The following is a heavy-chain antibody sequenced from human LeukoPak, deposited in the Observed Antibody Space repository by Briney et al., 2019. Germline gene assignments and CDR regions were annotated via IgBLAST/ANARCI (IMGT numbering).Heavy chain of an antibody. J-gene: IGHJ6*02. Sequence: PGGSLRLSCAASGFTFSSYSMNWVRQAPGKGLEWVSSISSSSSYIYYADSVKGRFTISRDNAKNSLYLQMNSLRAVDTAVYYCAGGYSGSYSYYYYSMDVWGQGTTVTVSS. CDR1: GFTFSSYS. V-gene: IGHV3-21*01. CDR2: ISSSSSYI. D-gene: IGHD1-26*01. CDR3: AGGYSGSYSYYYYSMDV.